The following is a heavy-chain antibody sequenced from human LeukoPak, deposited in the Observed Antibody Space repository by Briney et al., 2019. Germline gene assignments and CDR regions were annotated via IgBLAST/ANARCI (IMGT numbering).Heavy chain of an antibody. V-gene: IGHV4-4*07. CDR3: ARGVTLFGGHYMDV. CDR2: IFTTGTT. CDR1: SDKISSYY. D-gene: IGHD3-3*01. Sequence: SETLSLTCNVPSDKISSYYWNWIRQPAGKGLEWVGRIFTTGTTNYSPSLKSRVTISIDRSKNQFYLNLSSVTAADTAVYYCARGVTLFGGHYMDVLGKGTTVTVSS. J-gene: IGHJ6*03.